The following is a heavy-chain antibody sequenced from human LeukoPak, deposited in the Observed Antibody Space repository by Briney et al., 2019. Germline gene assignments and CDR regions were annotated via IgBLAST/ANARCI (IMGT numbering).Heavy chain of an antibody. CDR1: GGSISSYY. J-gene: IGHJ6*03. Sequence: SETLSLTCTVSGGSISSYYWSWIRQPPGKGLEWIGYIYYSGSTNYNSSLKSRVTISVDTSKNQFSLKLSSVTAADTAVYYCARDGDGDYRYYYYYMDVWGKGTTVTVSS. V-gene: IGHV4-59*01. CDR2: IYYSGST. CDR3: ARDGDGDYRYYYYYMDV. D-gene: IGHD4-17*01.